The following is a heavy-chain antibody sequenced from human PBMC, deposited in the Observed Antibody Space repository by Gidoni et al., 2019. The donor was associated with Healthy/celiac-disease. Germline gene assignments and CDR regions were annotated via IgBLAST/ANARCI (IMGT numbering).Heavy chain of an antibody. CDR2: INHSGST. CDR1: GGSFSGYY. D-gene: IGHD3-10*01. Sequence: QVQLQQWGAGLLKPSETLSLTCAVYGGSFSGYYWSWIRQPPGKGLEWIGEINHSGSTNYNPSLKSRVTISVDTSKNQFSLKLSSVTAADTAVYYCARVGGSVGSGSYFDYWGQGTLVTVSS. V-gene: IGHV4-34*01. J-gene: IGHJ4*02. CDR3: ARVGGSVGSGSYFDY.